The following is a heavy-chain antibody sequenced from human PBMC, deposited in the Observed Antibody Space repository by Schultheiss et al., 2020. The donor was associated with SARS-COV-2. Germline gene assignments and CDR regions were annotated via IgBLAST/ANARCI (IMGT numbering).Heavy chain of an antibody. Sequence: GGSLRLSCAASGFTFSSYGMHWVRQAPGKGLEWVAVIWYDGSNKYYADSVKGRFTISRDNAKNSLYLQMNSLRAEDTALYYCAKDMVADLIYYYYGMDVWGQGTTVTVSS. V-gene: IGHV3-33*03. CDR3: AKDMVADLIYYYYGMDV. J-gene: IGHJ6*02. CDR2: IWYDGSNK. CDR1: GFTFSSYG. D-gene: IGHD4/OR15-4a*01.